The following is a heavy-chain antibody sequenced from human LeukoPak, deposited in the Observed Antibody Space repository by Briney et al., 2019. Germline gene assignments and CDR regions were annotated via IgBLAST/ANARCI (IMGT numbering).Heavy chain of an antibody. CDR1: GFTFSSYE. D-gene: IGHD6-25*01. CDR3: ARVGGVSGRAFDM. J-gene: IGHJ3*02. CDR2: IRGDGTST. V-gene: IGHV3-74*01. Sequence: PGGSLRLSCAASGFTFSSYEMNWVRQDPGKGLVWVSYIRGDGTSTSYADSVKGRFTISRDNAKNTLYLQMNSLRVEDTAVYYCARVGGVSGRAFDMWGQGTMVTVSS.